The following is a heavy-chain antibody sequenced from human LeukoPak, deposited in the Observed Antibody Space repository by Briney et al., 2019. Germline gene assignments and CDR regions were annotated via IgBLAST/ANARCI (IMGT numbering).Heavy chain of an antibody. CDR1: GFPFSSYG. D-gene: IGHD3-22*01. V-gene: IGHV3-30*03. Sequence: GMSLRLSCAASGFPFSSYGMHWVRQAPGKGLEWVAAISNDGNNKFYADSVKGRFTISRDNAKNSLYLQMNSLRAEDTAVYYCASSRYDSSGYYGIIAYWGQGTLVTVSS. J-gene: IGHJ4*02. CDR2: ISNDGNNK. CDR3: ASSRYDSSGYYGIIAY.